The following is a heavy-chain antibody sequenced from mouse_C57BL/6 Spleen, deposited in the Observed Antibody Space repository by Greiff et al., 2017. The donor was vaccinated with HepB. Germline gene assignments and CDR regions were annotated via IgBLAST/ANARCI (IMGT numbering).Heavy chain of an antibody. D-gene: IGHD1-1*01. Sequence: EVHLVESGGGLVKPGGSLKLSCAASGFTFSSYAMSWVRQTPEKRLEWVATISDGGSYTYYPDNVKGRFTISRDNAKNTLYLQMSHLKSEDTAMYYCARDHPGSSYLWYCDVWGTGTTVTVSS. V-gene: IGHV5-4*01. CDR1: GFTFSSYA. J-gene: IGHJ1*03. CDR2: ISDGGSYT. CDR3: ARDHPGSSYLWYCDV.